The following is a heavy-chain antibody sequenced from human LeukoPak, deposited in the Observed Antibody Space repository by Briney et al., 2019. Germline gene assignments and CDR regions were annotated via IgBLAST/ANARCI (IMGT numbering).Heavy chain of an antibody. CDR2: ISSSSDYI. CDR1: GITFSRYS. D-gene: IGHD6-19*01. Sequence: PGGSLRLSCAASGITFSRYSMNWVRQAPGKGLEWVSYISSSSDYIYYADSVKGRFTISRDNAKNSQSLQMNSLRAEDTAIYYCQIFRGWDEEDYWGQGTLVTVPS. CDR3: QIFRGWDEEDY. J-gene: IGHJ4*02. V-gene: IGHV3-21*01.